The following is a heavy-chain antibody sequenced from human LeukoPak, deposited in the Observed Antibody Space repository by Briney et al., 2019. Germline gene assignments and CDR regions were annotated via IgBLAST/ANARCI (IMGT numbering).Heavy chain of an antibody. J-gene: IGHJ4*02. D-gene: IGHD6-6*01. V-gene: IGHV4-38-2*01. CDR2: IYHSGST. CDR3: ARGVAAGPAPGDY. CDR1: GYSISSAYY. Sequence: SETLSLTCAVSGYSISSAYYWGWIRQPPGKGLEWIGSIYHSGSTYYNPSLKSRVTISLDTSKNQFSLKLSSVTAADTAVYYCARGVAAGPAPGDYWGQGTPVTVSS.